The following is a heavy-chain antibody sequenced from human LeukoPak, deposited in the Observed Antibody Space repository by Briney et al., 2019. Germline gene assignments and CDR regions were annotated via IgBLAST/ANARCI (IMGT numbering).Heavy chain of an antibody. CDR2: ISSSGSTI. D-gene: IGHD3-3*01. CDR1: GFTFSDYY. Sequence: GGSLRLSCAASGFTFSDYYMSWIRQAPGKGLEWVLYISSSGSTIYYADSVKGRFTISRDNAKNSLYLQMNSLRAEDTAVYYCARDDRPVLRFLEWYPIPWYPGDVWGKGTTVTVSS. CDR3: ARDDRPVLRFLEWYPIPWYPGDV. J-gene: IGHJ6*04. V-gene: IGHV3-11*04.